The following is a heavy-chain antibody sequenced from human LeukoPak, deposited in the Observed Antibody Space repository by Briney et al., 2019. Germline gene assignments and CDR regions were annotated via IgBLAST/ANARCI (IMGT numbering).Heavy chain of an antibody. CDR3: ARDRSTDFWSGYYTNYFDY. Sequence: GGSLRLSCAASGFTFSSYSMNWVRQAPGKGLEWVSSTSSSSYIYYADSVKGRFTISRDNAKNSLYLQMNSLRAEDTAVYYCARDRSTDFWSGYYTNYFDYWGQGTLVTVSS. D-gene: IGHD3-3*01. CDR1: GFTFSSYS. CDR2: TSSSSYI. J-gene: IGHJ4*02. V-gene: IGHV3-21*01.